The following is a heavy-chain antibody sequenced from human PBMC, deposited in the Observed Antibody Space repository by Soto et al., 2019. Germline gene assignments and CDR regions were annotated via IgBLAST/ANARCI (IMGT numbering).Heavy chain of an antibody. J-gene: IGHJ6*02. Sequence: SETLSLTCTVSGGSLSGYYWSWIRQPPGKGLEWIGEISHSGSTNYNPSLKSRVTISVDTSKNQFSLKLSSVTAADTAVYYCARGRGDYGMDVWGQGTTVTVS. CDR3: ARGRGDYGMDV. V-gene: IGHV4-34*01. CDR2: ISHSGST. D-gene: IGHD3-16*01. CDR1: GGSLSGYY.